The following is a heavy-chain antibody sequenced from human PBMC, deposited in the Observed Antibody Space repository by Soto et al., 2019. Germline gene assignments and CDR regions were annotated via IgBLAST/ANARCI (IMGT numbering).Heavy chain of an antibody. Sequence: GGSLRLSSAASGFTFSSYSMNWVRQAPGKGLEWVSYISSSSSTIYYADSVKGRFTISRDNAKNSLYLQMNSLRAEDTAVYYCARDLVTGTVTLDYWGQGTLVTVSS. D-gene: IGHD1-20*01. CDR1: GFTFSSYS. V-gene: IGHV3-48*01. CDR3: ARDLVTGTVTLDY. J-gene: IGHJ4*02. CDR2: ISSSSSTI.